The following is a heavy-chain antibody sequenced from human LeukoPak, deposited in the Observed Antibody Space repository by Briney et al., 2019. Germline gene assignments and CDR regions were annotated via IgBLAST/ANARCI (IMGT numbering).Heavy chain of an antibody. Sequence: PGGSLRLSCAASGFTFSSYWMSWVRQAPGKGLEWVANIKQDGSEKYYVDSVKGRFTISRDNAKNSLYLQMNSLRAEDTAVYYCARSRGKGHYGDYLGYWGQGTLVTVSS. D-gene: IGHD4-17*01. CDR3: ARSRGKGHYGDYLGY. CDR2: IKQDGSEK. V-gene: IGHV3-7*05. CDR1: GFTFSSYW. J-gene: IGHJ4*02.